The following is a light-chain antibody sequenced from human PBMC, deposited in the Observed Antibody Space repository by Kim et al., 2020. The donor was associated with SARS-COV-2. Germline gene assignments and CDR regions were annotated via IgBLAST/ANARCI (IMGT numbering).Light chain of an antibody. V-gene: IGLV3-25*03. CDR3: QSADSSDTFWV. J-gene: IGLJ3*02. CDR1: ALPKQY. Sequence: SYELTQPPSVSVSPGQTARITCSGDALPKQYAYWFQQKPGQAPVVVIYEDTERLSGIPERFSGSTSGTTVTLTISGVQAEDEADYYCQSADSSDTFWVVG. CDR2: EDT.